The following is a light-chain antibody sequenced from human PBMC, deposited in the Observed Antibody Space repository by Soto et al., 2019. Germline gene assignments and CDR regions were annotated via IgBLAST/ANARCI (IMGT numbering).Light chain of an antibody. CDR3: CSYAGGNTFV. V-gene: IGLV2-23*03. J-gene: IGLJ1*01. Sequence: SALPSTVSVWRSPWESIIISYSGTNSDVGNYNLVSWYQQHPGKDPKLMIYEGTKRPSGVSNRFSGSKSGNTASLTISGLQAEDEADYYCCSYAGGNTFVFGTGTKVTVL. CDR2: EGT. CDR1: NSDVGNYNL.